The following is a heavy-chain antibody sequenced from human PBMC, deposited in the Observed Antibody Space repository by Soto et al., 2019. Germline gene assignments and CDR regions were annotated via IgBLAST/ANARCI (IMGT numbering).Heavy chain of an antibody. CDR1: GFTFSSHT. D-gene: IGHD2-8*01. V-gene: IGHV3-23*01. Sequence: GGSLRLSCAASGFTFSSHTMGWLRQAPGTGPEWVAFVDGSGGDTSYADSVKGRFTISRDNSDNSLYLHMDSLRAEDTGRYFCAKEIFAAAYAETSAFDLWGRGTLVTVSS. CDR2: VDGSGGDT. J-gene: IGHJ4*02. CDR3: AKEIFAAAYAETSAFDL.